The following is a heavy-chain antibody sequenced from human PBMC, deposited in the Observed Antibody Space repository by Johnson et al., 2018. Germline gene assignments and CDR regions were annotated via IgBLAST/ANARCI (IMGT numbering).Heavy chain of an antibody. Sequence: EVQLVESGGGLIQPGGSLRLSCAASGFSFKDYGMTWVRPAPWKGLEWISSISPGGGISYYADSVKGRFTISRDNTRNTLYLQLNSLRAEDTHVYYCAKDITQGEIVNTFWAYGGSWGQGTLVTVSS. D-gene: IGHD1-14*01. V-gene: IGHV3-23*04. CDR3: AKDITQGEIVNTFWAYGGS. CDR2: ISPGGGIS. J-gene: IGHJ4*02. CDR1: GFSFKDYG.